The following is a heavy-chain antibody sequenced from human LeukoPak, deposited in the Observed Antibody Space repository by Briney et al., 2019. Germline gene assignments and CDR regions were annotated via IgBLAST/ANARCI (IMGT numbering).Heavy chain of an antibody. J-gene: IGHJ4*02. CDR3: ARSDVLYASQGEARYFNH. Sequence: ASVKVSCKASGYTFTSYYIHWVRQAPGQRLEWMGWVSPNNGGTNYAQKFQGRVTMTRDTSISTLYMDLNSLRSDDTAVYYCARSDVLYASQGEARYFNHWGQGTLVTVSS. V-gene: IGHV1-2*02. CDR2: VSPNNGGT. CDR1: GYTFTSYY. D-gene: IGHD3-16*01.